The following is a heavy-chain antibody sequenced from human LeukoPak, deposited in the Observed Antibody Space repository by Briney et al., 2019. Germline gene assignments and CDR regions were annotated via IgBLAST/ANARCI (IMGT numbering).Heavy chain of an antibody. CDR3: PRAHCSGGTCYGNDAFDI. CDR2: IRSKTYGGTT. J-gene: IGHJ3*02. Sequence: GGSLRLSCTASGFTFGDYAMTWVRQAPGKGLGWIGFIRSKTYGGTTEYAASVKGRFTISRDDSKNIAYPQMNSLKTEDTAMYYCPRAHCSGGTCYGNDAFDIWGQGTMVTVSS. CDR1: GFTFGDYA. V-gene: IGHV3-49*04. D-gene: IGHD2-15*01.